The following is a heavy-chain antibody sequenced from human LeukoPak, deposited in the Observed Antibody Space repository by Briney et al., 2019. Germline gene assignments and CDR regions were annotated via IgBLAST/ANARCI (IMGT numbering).Heavy chain of an antibody. V-gene: IGHV3-33*06. CDR1: GFTFSSYG. CDR3: AKDWSYGELDAFEI. CDR2: IWYDGSNK. D-gene: IGHD4-17*01. J-gene: IGHJ3*02. Sequence: PGRSLRLSCAASGFTFSSYGMHWVRQAPGEGLEWVAVIWYDGSNKYYADSVKGRFTISRDNSKNTLYLQMNSLGAEDTAVYYCAKDWSYGELDAFEIWGQGTMVTVSS.